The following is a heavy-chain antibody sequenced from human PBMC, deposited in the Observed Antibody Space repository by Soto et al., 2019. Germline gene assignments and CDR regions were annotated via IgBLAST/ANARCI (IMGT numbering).Heavy chain of an antibody. V-gene: IGHV3-30*18. Sequence: GGSRRLSCAASGFTFSSYGMHWVRPAPGKGLEWVAVISYDGSNKYYADSVKGRFNISSDNSKNTLYLQMNSLRAEDTAVYYCAKDLVVPAATRPFAYYYYGMDVWGQGTTVTVSS. CDR1: GFTFSSYG. CDR2: ISYDGSNK. J-gene: IGHJ6*02. D-gene: IGHD2-2*01. CDR3: AKDLVVPAATRPFAYYYYGMDV.